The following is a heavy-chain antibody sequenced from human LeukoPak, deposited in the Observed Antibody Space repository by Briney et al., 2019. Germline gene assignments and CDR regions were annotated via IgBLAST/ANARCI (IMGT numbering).Heavy chain of an antibody. CDR1: GYTFTSYG. CDR3: ARDGDYGDYLDY. V-gene: IGHV1-18*01. CDR2: ISAYNGNT. J-gene: IGHJ4*02. D-gene: IGHD4-17*01. Sequence: ASVKVSCKAPGYTFTSYGISWVRQAPGQGLEWVGWISAYNGNTNYAQKLQGRVTMTTDTSTSTAYMELRSLRSDDTAVYYCARDGDYGDYLDYWGQGTLVTVSS.